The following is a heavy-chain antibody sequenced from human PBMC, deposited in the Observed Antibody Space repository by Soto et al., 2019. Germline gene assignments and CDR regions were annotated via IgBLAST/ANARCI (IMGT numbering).Heavy chain of an antibody. J-gene: IGHJ4*02. D-gene: IGHD1-1*01. CDR3: ARGRYGDY. CDR2: ISAHNGNT. V-gene: IGHV1-18*01. Sequence: QVHLVQSGAEVKKPGASVKVSCKGSGYGFTIYGITWVRQAPGQGLEWMAWISAHNGNTNYAQKLQGRVTVTRDTSTSTAYMEPRSLRSDDTAVYYCARGRYGDYWGQGALVTVSS. CDR1: GYGFTIYG.